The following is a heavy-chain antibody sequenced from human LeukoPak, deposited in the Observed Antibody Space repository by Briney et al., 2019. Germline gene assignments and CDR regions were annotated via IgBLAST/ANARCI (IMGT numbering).Heavy chain of an antibody. Sequence: SETLSLTCTVSGGSISSGGYYWRWIRQHPGKGLEWIGYIYYSGSTYYNPSLKSRVTISVDTPKNQFSLKLSSVTAADTAVYYCARRESGGWQGRWAFDYWGQGTLVTVSS. J-gene: IGHJ4*02. CDR1: GGSISSGGYY. CDR2: IYYSGST. V-gene: IGHV4-31*03. D-gene: IGHD6-19*01. CDR3: ARRESGGWQGRWAFDY.